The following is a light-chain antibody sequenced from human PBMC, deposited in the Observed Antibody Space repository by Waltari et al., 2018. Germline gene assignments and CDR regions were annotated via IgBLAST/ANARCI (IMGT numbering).Light chain of an antibody. V-gene: IGLV2-8*01. CDR1: NSDVGGSKY. CDR2: EVS. CDR3: SSYADSHGHV. J-gene: IGLJ1*01. Sequence: QSALTQPPSASGSPGQSVTFPCTGTNSDVGGSKYVSWYQQHPGKAPKLIIFEVSQRPSGVPDRLSGSKSGNTASLTISGLQAEDEADYYCSSYADSHGHVFGTGTKVTVL.